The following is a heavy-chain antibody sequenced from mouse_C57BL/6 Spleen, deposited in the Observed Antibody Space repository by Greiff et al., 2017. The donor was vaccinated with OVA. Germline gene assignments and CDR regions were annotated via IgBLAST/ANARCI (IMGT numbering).Heavy chain of an antibody. CDR2: IYPGDGDT. CDR3: ARQYYGSSYPYYCDY. Sequence: QVQLQQSGAELVKPGASVKISCKASGYAFSSYWMNWVKQRPGKGLEWIGQIYPGDGDTNYNGKFKGKATLTADKSSSTAYMQLSSLTSEDSAVYFCARQYYGSSYPYYCDYWGKGTTLTVSS. J-gene: IGHJ2*01. CDR1: GYAFSSYW. V-gene: IGHV1-80*01. D-gene: IGHD1-1*01.